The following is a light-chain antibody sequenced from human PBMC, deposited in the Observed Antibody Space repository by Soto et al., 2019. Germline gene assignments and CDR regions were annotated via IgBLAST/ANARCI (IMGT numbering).Light chain of an antibody. CDR1: QDISHY. V-gene: IGKV1-33*01. Sequence: DIQMTQSPASLSASVGDRVTLTCQASQDISHYLNWYQQRPGKAQKLQIYDVSTLETGIPSRFSGSESVTDCTLTLRSLQPEDIATYYCQHYHSLPLSFGGGTNV. J-gene: IGKJ4*01. CDR3: QHYHSLPLS. CDR2: DVS.